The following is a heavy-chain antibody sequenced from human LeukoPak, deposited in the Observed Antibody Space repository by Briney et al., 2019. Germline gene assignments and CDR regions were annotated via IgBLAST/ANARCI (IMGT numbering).Heavy chain of an antibody. J-gene: IGHJ3*02. Sequence: ASVKVSCKASGGTFSSYAISWVRQAPGQGLEWMGGIIPIFGTANYAQKFQGRVTITADESTSTAYMELSSLRSEDTAVYYCARDGGNSYAFDIWGQGTMVTVSS. CDR1: GGTFSSYA. CDR3: ARDGGNSYAFDI. D-gene: IGHD4-23*01. CDR2: IIPIFGTA. V-gene: IGHV1-69*01.